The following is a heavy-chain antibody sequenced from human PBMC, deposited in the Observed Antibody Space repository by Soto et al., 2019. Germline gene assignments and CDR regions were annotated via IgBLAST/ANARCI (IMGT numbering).Heavy chain of an antibody. CDR2: ISYDGSNK. CDR3: AKDHLDFWSGWRDYYYYGMDV. D-gene: IGHD3-3*01. V-gene: IGHV3-30*18. J-gene: IGHJ6*01. Sequence: QVQLVESGGGVVQPGRSLRLSCAASGFTFSSYGMHWVRQAPGKGLEWVAVISYDGSNKYYADSVKGRFTISRDNSKNTLYLQMNSLRAEDTAVYYCAKDHLDFWSGWRDYYYYGMDVW. CDR1: GFTFSSYG.